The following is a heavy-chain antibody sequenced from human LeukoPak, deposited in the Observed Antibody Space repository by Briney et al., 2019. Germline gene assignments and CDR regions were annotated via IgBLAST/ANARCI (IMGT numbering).Heavy chain of an antibody. Sequence: GGSLRLSCAASGFTFSNYWMTWVRQAPGKGLEWVANIKQDGSEKYYVDSVKGRFTISRDNAENSPFLQMNNLRPEDTAVYYCARALIAARWGQGTMVTVSS. CDR1: GFTFSNYW. J-gene: IGHJ3*01. CDR3: ARALIAAR. CDR2: IKQDGSEK. V-gene: IGHV3-7*01. D-gene: IGHD6-13*01.